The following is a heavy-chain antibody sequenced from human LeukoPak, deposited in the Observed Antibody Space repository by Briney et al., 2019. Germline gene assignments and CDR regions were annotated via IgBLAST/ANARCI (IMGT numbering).Heavy chain of an antibody. CDR2: INSDGSST. CDR3: ARDPSPPTVTTMVEGFDP. Sequence: GGSLRLSCAASGFTFSSYWMHWVRQAPGKGLEWVSRINSDGSSTSYADSVKGRFTISRDNAKNTLYLQMNSLRAEDTAVYYCARDPSPPTVTTMVEGFDPWGQGTLVTVSS. J-gene: IGHJ5*02. CDR1: GFTFSSYW. V-gene: IGHV3-74*01. D-gene: IGHD4-11*01.